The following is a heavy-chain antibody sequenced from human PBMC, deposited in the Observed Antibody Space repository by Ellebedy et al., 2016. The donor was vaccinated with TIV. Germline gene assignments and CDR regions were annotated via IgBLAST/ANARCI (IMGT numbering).Heavy chain of an antibody. CDR3: ARYSGSYFDY. CDR1: GYSFTNYW. V-gene: IGHV5-51*01. CDR2: IYPGDFNT. J-gene: IGHJ4*02. D-gene: IGHD1-26*01. Sequence: PGGSLRLSCKGSGYSFTNYWIGWVRQMLGKGLEWMVIIYPGDFNTRYSPSFQGQITISADKSISTAYLQWSSLKASDTAMYYCARYSGSYFDYWGQGTQVTVSS.